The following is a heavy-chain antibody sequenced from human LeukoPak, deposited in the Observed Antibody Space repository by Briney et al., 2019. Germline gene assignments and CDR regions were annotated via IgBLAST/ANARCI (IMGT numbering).Heavy chain of an antibody. CDR2: INSDGRST. V-gene: IGHV3-74*01. CDR1: GFTFSRYY. Sequence: GGSLRLSCTASGFTFSRYYMHWVRHAPGKGPVWVSRINSDGRSTTYADSVRGRFTVSGDNAKNTLYLQMNSLKVEDTAMYYCTRVFVGDEYSSSGYWGQGTLVTVSS. J-gene: IGHJ4*02. CDR3: TRVFVGDEYSSSGY. D-gene: IGHD6-13*01.